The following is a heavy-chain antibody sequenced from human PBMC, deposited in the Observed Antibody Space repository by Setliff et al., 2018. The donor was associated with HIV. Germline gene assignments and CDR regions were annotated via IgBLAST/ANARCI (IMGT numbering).Heavy chain of an antibody. CDR2: IYHSGST. CDR3: ARDKRASFDGLDV. Sequence: PSETLSLTCAVSGGSISSSNWWSWVRQPPGKGLEWIGEIYHSGSTNYNPSLKSRVTISVDKSKNQFSLKLSSVTAADTAVYYCARDKRASFDGLDVWGQGTTVTVSS. V-gene: IGHV4-4*02. J-gene: IGHJ6*02. CDR1: GGSISSSNW. D-gene: IGHD1-1*01.